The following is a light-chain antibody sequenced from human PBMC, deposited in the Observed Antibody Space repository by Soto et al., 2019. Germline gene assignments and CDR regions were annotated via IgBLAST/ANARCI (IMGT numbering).Light chain of an antibody. CDR1: SSDVGGYNY. V-gene: IGLV2-8*01. Sequence: QSALTQPPSASGSPGQSVTISCTGISSDVGGYNYVSWYQQHPGKAPKLIIYEVSKWPSGVPDRFSGSKSGNTASLTVSGLQAEDEADYYCSSYAGSNNLVFGTGTKLTVL. CDR3: SSYAGSNNLV. J-gene: IGLJ1*01. CDR2: EVS.